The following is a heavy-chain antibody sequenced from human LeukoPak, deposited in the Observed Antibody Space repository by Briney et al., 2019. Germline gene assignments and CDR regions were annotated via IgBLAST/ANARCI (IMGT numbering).Heavy chain of an antibody. CDR3: AGRTVAAGGWFDP. Sequence: PSETLSLTCAVSGDSVSSTNYHWAWIRQPPGKGQEWIGNIHYSGSTYYNPSLKSRVTISVDTSKNQFSLKLSSVTAADTAVYYCAGRTVAAGGWFDPWGRGTLVTVSS. CDR1: GDSVSSTNYH. J-gene: IGHJ5*02. V-gene: IGHV4-39*01. CDR2: IHYSGST. D-gene: IGHD6-13*01.